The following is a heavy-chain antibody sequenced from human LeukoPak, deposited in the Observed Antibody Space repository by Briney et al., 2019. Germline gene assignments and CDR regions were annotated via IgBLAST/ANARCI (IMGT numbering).Heavy chain of an antibody. Sequence: ASVKVSCKASGYTFTGYYMHWVRQAPGQGLEWMGWINPNSGGTNYAQKFQGRVTMTRDTSISTAYMELSRLRSDDTAVYYCARWYYYDSSGDDAFDIWGQGTMVTVSS. CDR3: ARWYYYDSSGDDAFDI. CDR1: GYTFTGYY. CDR2: INPNSGGT. D-gene: IGHD3-22*01. V-gene: IGHV1-2*02. J-gene: IGHJ3*02.